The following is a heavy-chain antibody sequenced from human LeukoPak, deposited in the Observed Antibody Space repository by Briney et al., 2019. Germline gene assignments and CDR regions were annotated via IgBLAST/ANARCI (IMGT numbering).Heavy chain of an antibody. J-gene: IGHJ4*02. D-gene: IGHD4/OR15-4a*01. Sequence: GGSLRLSCAASGSTFSNAWMSWVRQAPGKGLEWVGRIKSKTDGGTTDYAAPVKGRFTISRDDSKTTLYLQMNSLKTEDTAVYYCTTSPLYGGFDYWGQGTLVTVSS. CDR2: IKSKTDGGTT. CDR1: GSTFSNAW. V-gene: IGHV3-15*01. CDR3: TTSPLYGGFDY.